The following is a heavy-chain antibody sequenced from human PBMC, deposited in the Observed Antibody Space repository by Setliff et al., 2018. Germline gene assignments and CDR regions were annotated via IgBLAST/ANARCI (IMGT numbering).Heavy chain of an antibody. CDR2: IYTTWST. J-gene: IGHJ4*02. CDR1: GGSVGNSHYY. CDR3: ARGGTFRYFDY. Sequence: SETLSLTCTVSGGSVGNSHYYWSWIRQPAGKGLEWIGRIYTTWSTNYSPSLKSRATITVDTSKNQFSLRLRSVTAADTAVYYCARGGTFRYFDYWGQGAPVTVSS. V-gene: IGHV4-61*10. D-gene: IGHD5-12*01.